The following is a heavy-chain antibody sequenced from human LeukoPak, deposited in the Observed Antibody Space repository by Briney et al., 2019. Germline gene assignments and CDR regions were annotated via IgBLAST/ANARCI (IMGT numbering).Heavy chain of an antibody. CDR3: ERQTYSSSSGWVDP. J-gene: IGHJ5*02. Sequence: SETLSLTCAVSGDSVSGSYWSWIRQPPGKGLEWIGYISMSGNTNYNPSLKGRVTISVDTSKNQFSLKLSSVTAADTAVYYCERQTYSSSSGWVDPWGPGTLVTVSS. CDR2: ISMSGNT. V-gene: IGHV4-4*09. CDR1: GDSVSGSY. D-gene: IGHD6-6*01.